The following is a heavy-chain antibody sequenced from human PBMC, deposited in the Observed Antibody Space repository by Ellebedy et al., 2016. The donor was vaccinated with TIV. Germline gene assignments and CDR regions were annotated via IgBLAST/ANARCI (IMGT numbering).Heavy chain of an antibody. D-gene: IGHD4-17*01. V-gene: IGHV3-48*02. CDR2: ISASSSTI. J-gene: IGHJ2*01. CDR1: GFPFSSYS. Sequence: GESLKISCAPSGFPFSSYSMNWVRQVPGKGLEWVSYISASSSTIYTADSVKGRFTISSDNARNSLFLQMNSLRDEDTAVYYCAGDFPVRGSYWYFDLWGRGTLVTVSS. CDR3: AGDFPVRGSYWYFDL.